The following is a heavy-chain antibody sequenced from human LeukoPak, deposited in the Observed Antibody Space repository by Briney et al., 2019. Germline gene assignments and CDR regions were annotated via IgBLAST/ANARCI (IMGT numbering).Heavy chain of an antibody. Sequence: GGSLRLSCAPSGLTITTHAMSWVRQAPGKGLEWLSTISGGGSRTYYADSVKGRVTMSRDNPGETVSLQMNNLSAEDTAVYYCARDLHYYVAMDVWGQGTTVTVSS. D-gene: IGHD3-10*02. CDR3: ARDLHYYVAMDV. CDR1: GLTITTHA. V-gene: IGHV3-23*01. CDR2: ISGGGSRT. J-gene: IGHJ6*02.